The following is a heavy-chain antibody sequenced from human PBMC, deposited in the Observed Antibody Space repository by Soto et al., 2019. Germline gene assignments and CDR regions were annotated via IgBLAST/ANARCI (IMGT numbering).Heavy chain of an antibody. V-gene: IGHV1-69*02. J-gene: IGHJ6*02. CDR2: IIPILGIA. Sequence: SVKVSCQASARTFSIYIITWVRHAPGQGIEWMGRIIPILGIANYAQKIQGRANITADKSTRTTYRKLNSMRSEDTTRHYNTSGPSLYYYFGMDAWGQGTTVTVSS. CDR3: TSGPSLYYYFGMDA. CDR1: ARTFSIYI.